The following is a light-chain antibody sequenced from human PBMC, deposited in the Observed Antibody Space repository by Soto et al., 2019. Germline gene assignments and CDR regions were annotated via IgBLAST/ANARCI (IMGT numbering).Light chain of an antibody. V-gene: IGKV3-15*01. CDR1: QSVRTN. J-gene: IGKJ4*01. CDR2: GAS. Sequence: EIVLTQSPGTLSLSPGERATLYCRASQSVRTNLAWYRQKPGQSPRLLIYGASTRATVIPDRFGGSGSGTEFTLTISSLQSEDFAVYYCQQYHEWPLTFGGGTKVDIK. CDR3: QQYHEWPLT.